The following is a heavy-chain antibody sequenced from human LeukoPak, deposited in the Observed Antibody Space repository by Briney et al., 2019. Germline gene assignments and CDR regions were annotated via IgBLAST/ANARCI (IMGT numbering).Heavy chain of an antibody. CDR3: ASPQGDSSSWDFDY. J-gene: IGHJ4*02. V-gene: IGHV1-2*02. CDR2: INPNSGGT. Sequence: GASVKVSCKASGYTFTGYYIHWVRQAPGQGLEWMGWINPNSGGTNYAQKFQGRVTMTRDTSISTAYMELSRLRSDDTAVYYCASPQGDSSSWDFDYWGQGTLVTVSS. CDR1: GYTFTGYY. D-gene: IGHD6-13*01.